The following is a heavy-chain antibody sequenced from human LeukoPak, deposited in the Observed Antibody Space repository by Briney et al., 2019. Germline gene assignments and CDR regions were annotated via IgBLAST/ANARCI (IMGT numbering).Heavy chain of an antibody. CDR2: ISAYNGNT. V-gene: IGHV1-18*04. CDR1: GDTSTSYY. J-gene: IGHJ5*02. Sequence: ASVKVSCKASGDTSTSYYMHWVRQAPGQGLEWMGWISAYNGNTNYAQKLQGRVTMTTDTSTSTAYMELRSLRSDDTAVYYCAGRLGYSSGWYVNWFDPWGQGTLVTVSS. CDR3: AGRLGYSSGWYVNWFDP. D-gene: IGHD6-19*01.